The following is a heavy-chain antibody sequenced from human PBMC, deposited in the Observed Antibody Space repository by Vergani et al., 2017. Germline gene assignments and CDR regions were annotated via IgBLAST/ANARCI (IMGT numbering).Heavy chain of an antibody. V-gene: IGHV3-21*01. CDR2: ISSSSSYI. CDR3: ARGRGNGSGSYYRKSLYNWFDP. CDR1: GFTFSSYS. D-gene: IGHD3-10*01. Sequence: EVQLVESGGGLVKPGGSLRLSCAASGFTFSSYSMNWVRQAPGKGLEWVSSISSSSSYIYYADSVKGRFTISRDNAKNSLYLQMNSLRAEDTAVYYCARGRGNGSGSYYRKSLYNWFDPWGQGTLVTVSS. J-gene: IGHJ5*02.